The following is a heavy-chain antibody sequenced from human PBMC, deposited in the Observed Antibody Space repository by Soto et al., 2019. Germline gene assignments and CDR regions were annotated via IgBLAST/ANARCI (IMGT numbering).Heavy chain of an antibody. D-gene: IGHD1-26*01. CDR1: GGSISSYY. Sequence: SETLSLTCTVSGGSISSYYWSWIRQPPGKGLEWIGYIYYSGSTNYNPSLKSQVTISVDTSKNQFSLKLSSVTAADTAVYYCARDRTFASGNWFDPWGQGTLVTVS. J-gene: IGHJ5*02. V-gene: IGHV4-59*01. CDR2: IYYSGST. CDR3: ARDRTFASGNWFDP.